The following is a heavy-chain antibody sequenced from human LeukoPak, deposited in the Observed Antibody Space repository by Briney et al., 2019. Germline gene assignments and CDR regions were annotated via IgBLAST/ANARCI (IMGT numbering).Heavy chain of an antibody. CDR1: GFTFSSYN. J-gene: IGHJ4*02. Sequence: GGSLRLSCAASGFTFSSYNMNWVRQAPGKGPEWVSYISSSSNTIYYADSVKGRFTISRDNAKNSLYLQMNSLRAEDTAVYYCARGTDGYKTPLDYWGQGTLVTVSS. CDR2: ISSSSNTI. D-gene: IGHD5-24*01. V-gene: IGHV3-48*04. CDR3: ARGTDGYKTPLDY.